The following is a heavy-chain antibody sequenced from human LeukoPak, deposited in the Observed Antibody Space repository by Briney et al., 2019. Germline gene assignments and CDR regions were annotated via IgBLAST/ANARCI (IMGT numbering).Heavy chain of an antibody. V-gene: IGHV4-34*01. Sequence: SETLSLTCAVYGGSFSGYYWSWIRQPPGKGLEWIGEINHSGSTNYNPSLKSRVTISVDTSKNQFSLKLSSVTAADTAVYYCALGTEAEFDYWGQGTLVTVSS. D-gene: IGHD1-1*01. CDR1: GGSFSGYY. CDR2: INHSGST. CDR3: ALGTEAEFDY. J-gene: IGHJ4*02.